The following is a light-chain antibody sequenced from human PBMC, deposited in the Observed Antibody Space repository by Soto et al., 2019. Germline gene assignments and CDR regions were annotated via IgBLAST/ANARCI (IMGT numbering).Light chain of an antibody. CDR3: QQRSDWPST. Sequence: IVLTQSPVTLSLSPGERATLSCRASQSVGSYFAWYQQKPGQAPRLLIYDASSRATGIPARFSGSGSGTDFTLTISGLEPEDFAVYDCQQRSDWPSTFGGGTRVEIK. J-gene: IGKJ4*01. CDR1: QSVGSY. V-gene: IGKV3-11*01. CDR2: DAS.